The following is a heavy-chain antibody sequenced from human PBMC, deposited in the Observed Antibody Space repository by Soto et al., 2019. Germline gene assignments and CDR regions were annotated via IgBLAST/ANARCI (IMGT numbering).Heavy chain of an antibody. D-gene: IGHD3-22*01. CDR3: AVPTGIEVTGPDY. J-gene: IGHJ4*02. CDR1: GFIFGNYA. V-gene: IGHV3-23*01. CDR2: ISGSGDGT. Sequence: GGSLRLSCAASGFIFGNYAMSWVRQAPGKGLQWVSAISGSGDGTYYVDSVKGRFTISRDNSKNTLYLQMNSLRAEDTAVYYCAVPTGIEVTGPDYWGRGTLVTVSS.